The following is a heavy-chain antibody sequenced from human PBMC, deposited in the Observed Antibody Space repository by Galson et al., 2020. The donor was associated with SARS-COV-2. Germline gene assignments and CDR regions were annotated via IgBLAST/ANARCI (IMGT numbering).Heavy chain of an antibody. V-gene: IGHV3-49*03. Sequence: GESLKISCTASGFTFGDYAMSWFRQAPGKGLEWVGFIRSKAYGGTTEYAASVKGRFTISRDDSKSIAYLQMNSLKTEDTAVYYCTRDRLEYYDSSGYYSNPSYAFDIWGQGTMVTVSS. D-gene: IGHD3-22*01. J-gene: IGHJ3*02. CDR2: IRSKAYGGTT. CDR3: TRDRLEYYDSSGYYSNPSYAFDI. CDR1: GFTFGDYA.